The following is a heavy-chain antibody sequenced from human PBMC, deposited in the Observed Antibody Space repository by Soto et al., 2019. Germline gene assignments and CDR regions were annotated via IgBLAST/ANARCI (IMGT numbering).Heavy chain of an antibody. J-gene: IGHJ4*02. V-gene: IGHV3-30-3*01. Sequence: GGSLRLSCAASGFTFSSYAMHWVRQTPGKGLEWVAVISYDGSNKYYADSVKGRFTISRDNSKNTLYLQMNSLRAEDTAVYYCARVPSSSGRAHFDYWGQGTLVTVSS. D-gene: IGHD2-15*01. CDR2: ISYDGSNK. CDR1: GFTFSSYA. CDR3: ARVPSSSGRAHFDY.